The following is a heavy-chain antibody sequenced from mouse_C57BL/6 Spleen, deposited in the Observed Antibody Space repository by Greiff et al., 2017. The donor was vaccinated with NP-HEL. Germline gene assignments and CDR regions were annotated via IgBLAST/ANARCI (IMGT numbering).Heavy chain of an antibody. CDR3: ARPYYYGSKPDYFDY. CDR1: GYTFTSYG. CDR2: IYPRSGNT. Sequence: VKLVESGAELARPGASVKLSCKASGYTFTSYGISWVKQRTGQGLEWIGEIYPRSGNTYYNEKFKGKATLTADKSSSTAYMELRSLTSEDSAVYFCARPYYYGSKPDYFDYWGQGTTLTVSS. D-gene: IGHD1-1*01. V-gene: IGHV1-81*01. J-gene: IGHJ2*01.